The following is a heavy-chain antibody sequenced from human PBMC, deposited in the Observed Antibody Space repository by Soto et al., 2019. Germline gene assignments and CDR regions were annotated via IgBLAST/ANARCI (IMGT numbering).Heavy chain of an antibody. J-gene: IGHJ3*02. D-gene: IGHD6-19*01. V-gene: IGHV3-7*01. CDR1: GIPFSSYW. CDR2: IKQDGSEK. CDR3: ARDTTGYSSGWYGAFDI. Sequence: GGSLRLSCAASGIPFSSYWMSWVRQATGKGLEWVANIKQDGSEKYYVDSVKGRFTISRDNAKNSLYLQMNSLRAEDTAVYYCARDTTGYSSGWYGAFDIWGQGTMVTGSS.